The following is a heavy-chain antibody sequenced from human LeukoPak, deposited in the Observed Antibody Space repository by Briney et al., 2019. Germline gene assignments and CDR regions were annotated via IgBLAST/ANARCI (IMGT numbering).Heavy chain of an antibody. Sequence: PSETLSLTCAVYGGSFSGYYWSWIRQPPGKGLEWIGEINHSGSTNYNPSLKSRVTISVDTSKNQFSLKLGSVTAADTAVYYCARGRGYSYGYGYWGQGTLVTVSS. D-gene: IGHD5-18*01. J-gene: IGHJ4*02. CDR1: GGSFSGYY. V-gene: IGHV4-34*01. CDR3: ARGRGYSYGYGY. CDR2: INHSGST.